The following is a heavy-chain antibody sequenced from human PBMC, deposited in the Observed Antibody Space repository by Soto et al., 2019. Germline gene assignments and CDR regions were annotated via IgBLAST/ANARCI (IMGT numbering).Heavy chain of an antibody. D-gene: IGHD5-12*01. CDR2: IIPILGIA. CDR1: GGTFSSYT. J-gene: IGHJ3*02. V-gene: IGHV1-69*04. CDR3: ARDCRDEYSGYENAFDI. Sequence: GASVKVSCKASGGTFSSYTISWVRQAPGQGLEWMGRIIPILGIANYAQKFQGRVTITADKSTSTAYMELSSLRSEDTAVYYCARDCRDEYSGYENAFDIWGQGTMVTVSS.